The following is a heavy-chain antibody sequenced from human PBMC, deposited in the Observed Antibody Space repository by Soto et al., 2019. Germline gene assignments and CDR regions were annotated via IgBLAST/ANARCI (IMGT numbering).Heavy chain of an antibody. V-gene: IGHV4-30-2*01. CDR3: ARGSTVVGYEY. D-gene: IGHD2-21*01. CDR2: IFHSGDT. CDR1: GGSISSGGYS. J-gene: IGHJ4*02. Sequence: QLQLQESGSGLVKPSQTLSLTCAVSGGSISSGGYSWSWIRQPPGKGLEWIGYIFHSGDTYYNPSLESRVTISLDRSKNEFSLKLSSVTAADTAVYYCARGSTVVGYEYWGQGTLVTVSS.